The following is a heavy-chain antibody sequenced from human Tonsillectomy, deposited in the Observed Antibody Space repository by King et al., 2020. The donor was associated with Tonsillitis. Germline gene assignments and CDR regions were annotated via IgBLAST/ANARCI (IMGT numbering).Heavy chain of an antibody. J-gene: IGHJ4*02. V-gene: IGHV3-30*04. CDR2: ISYDGTNK. CDR3: ASDGAYSVLGGCDY. CDR1: GFTFSDYA. D-gene: IGHD2-21*01. Sequence: QLVQSGGGVVQPGRSPRLSCAASGFTFSDYAIHWVRQAPGKGLEWVAVISYDGTNKYYTDSVKGRFTISRDNSKNTLYLQMNSLRAEDTAVYYCASDGAYSVLGGCDYWGQGTLVTVSS.